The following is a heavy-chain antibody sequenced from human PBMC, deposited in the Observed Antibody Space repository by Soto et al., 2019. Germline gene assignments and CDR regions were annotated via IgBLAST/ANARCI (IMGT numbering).Heavy chain of an antibody. CDR2: VYHNGRT. Sequence: SETLSLTCNVSGGSIDNYYWTWIRQAPGKGLEWIGYVYHNGRTSYNPSLKSRVSISVDRSKNQFSLNLSSVTAADTAVYYCARDHLGIAAGDFDLWGQGTLVTVSS. CDR1: GGSIDNYY. V-gene: IGHV4-59*01. CDR3: ARDHLGIAAGDFDL. D-gene: IGHD6-19*01. J-gene: IGHJ4*02.